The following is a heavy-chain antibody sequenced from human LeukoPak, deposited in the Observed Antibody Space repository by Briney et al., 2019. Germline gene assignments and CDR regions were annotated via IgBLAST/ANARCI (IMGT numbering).Heavy chain of an antibody. D-gene: IGHD3-22*01. Sequence: GASVKVSCKASGYTFTSYYMHWVRQAPGQGLEWMRGIIPIFGTANYAQKFQGRVTITADESTSTAYMELSSLRSEDTAVYYCARRATMIPSHHHLVGAFDIWGQGTMVTVSS. CDR3: ARRATMIPSHHHLVGAFDI. CDR2: IIPIFGTA. CDR1: GYTFTSYY. V-gene: IGHV1-69*13. J-gene: IGHJ3*02.